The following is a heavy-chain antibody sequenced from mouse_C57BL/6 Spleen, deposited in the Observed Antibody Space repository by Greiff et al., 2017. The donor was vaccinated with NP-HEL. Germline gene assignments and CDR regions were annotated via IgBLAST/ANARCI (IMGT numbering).Heavy chain of an antibody. V-gene: IGHV1-53*01. Sequence: VKLQQPGTELVKPGASVKLSCKASGYTFTSYWMHWVKQRPGQGLEWIGNINPSNGGTNYNEKFQGKATLTVDKSSSTAYMQLSSLTSEDSAVYYCARCYYGNYEFAYWGQGTLVTVSA. CDR3: ARCYYGNYEFAY. J-gene: IGHJ3*01. CDR2: INPSNGGT. D-gene: IGHD2-1*01. CDR1: GYTFTSYW.